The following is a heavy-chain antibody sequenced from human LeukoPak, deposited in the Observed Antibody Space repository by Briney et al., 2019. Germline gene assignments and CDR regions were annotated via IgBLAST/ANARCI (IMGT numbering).Heavy chain of an antibody. Sequence: PGRSLRLSCAASGFAFSSYAMHWVRQAPGKGLEWVAVISYDGSNKYYADSVKGRFTISRDNSKNTLYLQMNSLRAEDTAVYYCARDPSRYSSGWLSLALDYWGQGTLVTVSS. CDR2: ISYDGSNK. CDR1: GFAFSSYA. D-gene: IGHD6-19*01. CDR3: ARDPSRYSSGWLSLALDY. V-gene: IGHV3-30*04. J-gene: IGHJ4*02.